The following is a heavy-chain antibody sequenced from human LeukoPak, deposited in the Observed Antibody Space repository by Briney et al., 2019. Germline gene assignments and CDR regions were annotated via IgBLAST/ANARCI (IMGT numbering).Heavy chain of an antibody. CDR1: GFTFSRYS. J-gene: IGHJ4*02. Sequence: GGSLRLSCAASGFTFSRYSMHWVRQAPGKGLEFVSAISTNGHSTYYAKSVKGRFTISRDNSKNTLYLQMGSLRAEDMAVYYCARVGSADTYYPSSGLDYWGQGTLVTVSS. V-gene: IGHV3-64*01. CDR3: ARVGSADTYYPSSGLDY. CDR2: ISTNGHST. D-gene: IGHD3-22*01.